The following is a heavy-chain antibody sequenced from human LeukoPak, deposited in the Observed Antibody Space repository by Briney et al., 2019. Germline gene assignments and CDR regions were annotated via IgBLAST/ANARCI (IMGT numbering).Heavy chain of an antibody. CDR1: GYTFTSYY. V-gene: IGHV1-46*01. Sequence: ASVKVSCKASGYTFTSYYMHWVRQAPGQGLEWMGIINPSGGSTSYAQKFQGRVTMTRDTSTSAVYMELSSLRSEDTAVYYCAREREPETFGVPTDYWGQGTLATVSS. D-gene: IGHD3-16*01. CDR3: AREREPETFGVPTDY. J-gene: IGHJ4*02. CDR2: INPSGGST.